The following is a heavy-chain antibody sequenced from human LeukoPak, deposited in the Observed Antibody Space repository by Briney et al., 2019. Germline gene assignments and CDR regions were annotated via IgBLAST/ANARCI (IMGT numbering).Heavy chain of an antibody. CDR2: ISAYNGNT. J-gene: IGHJ6*02. CDR1: GYTFTSYG. CDR3: ARGSSSWYGYYYYGMDV. Sequence: SVKVSCKASGYTFTSYGISWVRQAPGQGLEWMGWISAYNGNTNYAQKLQGRVTMITDTSTSTAYMELRSLRSDDTAVYYCARGSSSWYGYYYYGMDVWGQGTTVTVSS. V-gene: IGHV1-18*01. D-gene: IGHD6-13*01.